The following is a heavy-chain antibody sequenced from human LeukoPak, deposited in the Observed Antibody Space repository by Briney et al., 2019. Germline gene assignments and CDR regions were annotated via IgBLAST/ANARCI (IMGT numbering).Heavy chain of an antibody. Sequence: SETLSLTCTVSGGSISSYYWSWIRQPPGKGLEWIGYIYYSGSTNYNPSLKSRVTISVDTSENQFSLKLSSVTAADTAVYYCAGAGIAAADNYWFDPWGQGTLVTVSS. D-gene: IGHD6-13*01. CDR3: AGAGIAAADNYWFDP. CDR1: GGSISSYY. V-gene: IGHV4-59*08. CDR2: IYYSGST. J-gene: IGHJ5*02.